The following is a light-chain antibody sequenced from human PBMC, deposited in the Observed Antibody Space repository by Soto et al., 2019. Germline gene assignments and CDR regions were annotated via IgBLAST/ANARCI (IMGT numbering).Light chain of an antibody. Sequence: IRMTQSPSSFSASTGDRVTITCRASQGISSYLAWYQQKPGKAPKLLIYAASTLQSGVPSRFSGSGSGTDFTLTISCLQSEDFATYYCQQYYSYPRAFGGGTKVDIK. CDR3: QQYYSYPRA. CDR1: QGISSY. V-gene: IGKV1-8*01. J-gene: IGKJ4*01. CDR2: AAS.